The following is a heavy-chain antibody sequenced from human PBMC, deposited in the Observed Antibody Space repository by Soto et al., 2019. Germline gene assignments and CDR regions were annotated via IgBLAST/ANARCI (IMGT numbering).Heavy chain of an antibody. CDR2: ISGSGGST. D-gene: IGHD3-9*01. CDR1: GFTFSSYA. Sequence: GGSLRLSCAASGFTFSSYAMSWVRQAPGKGLEWVSAISGSGGSTYYADSVKGRFTISRDNSKNTLYLQMNSLRAEDTAVYYCAKDLRDVLRYFDWLFRPFGLDVWGKGTTVTVSS. CDR3: AKDLRDVLRYFDWLFRPFGLDV. J-gene: IGHJ6*04. V-gene: IGHV3-23*01.